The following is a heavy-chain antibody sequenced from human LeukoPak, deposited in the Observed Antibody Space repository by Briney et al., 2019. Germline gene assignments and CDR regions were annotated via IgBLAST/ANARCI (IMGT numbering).Heavy chain of an antibody. CDR2: TSFNGDEK. D-gene: IGHD6-19*01. V-gene: IGHV3-30*15. CDR1: GFTFSSYV. J-gene: IGHJ4*02. Sequence: GGSLRLSCAVSGFTFSSYVLHWVRQAPGKGLDWVALTSFNGDEKYYADSVKGRFTISKDSSRNTIYLQMSSLRPEDTAMYYCVRASGRYSPASRYIDSWGQGTLVTVSS. CDR3: VRASGRYSPASRYIDS.